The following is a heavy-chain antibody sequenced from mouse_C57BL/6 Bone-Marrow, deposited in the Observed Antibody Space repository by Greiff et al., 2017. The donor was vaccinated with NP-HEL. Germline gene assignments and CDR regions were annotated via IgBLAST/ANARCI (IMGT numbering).Heavy chain of an antibody. CDR1: GFTFTDYY. Sequence: EVKLMESGGGLVQPGGSLSLSCAASGFTFTDYYMSWVRQPPGKALEWLGFIRNKANGYTTEYSASVKGRFTISRDNSQSILYLQMNALRAEDSATYYCARYFPFAYWGQGTLVTVSA. CDR3: ARYFPFAY. V-gene: IGHV7-3*01. CDR2: IRNKANGYTT. J-gene: IGHJ3*01.